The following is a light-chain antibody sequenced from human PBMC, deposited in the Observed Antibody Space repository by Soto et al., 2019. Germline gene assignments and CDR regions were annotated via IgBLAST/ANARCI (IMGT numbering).Light chain of an antibody. CDR1: QSVSGW. J-gene: IGKJ1*01. V-gene: IGKV1-5*03. Sequence: DIQMTQSPSTLSASVGDRVTITCRASQSVSGWLAWYQQKPGKAPKLLIYKASTLESGVPSRFSGSGSGTKYTLTISTKQPDDFATYYCQHHGTFAQGTKV. CDR2: KAS. CDR3: QHHGT.